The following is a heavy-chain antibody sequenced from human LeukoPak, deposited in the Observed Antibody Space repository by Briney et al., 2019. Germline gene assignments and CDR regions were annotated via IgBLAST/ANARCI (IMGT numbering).Heavy chain of an antibody. D-gene: IGHD2-2*01. CDR1: GFSLSTSGVG. CDR2: IYWNDDK. Sequence: ESGPTLVQPXQTLTLTCTFSGFSLSTSGVGVGWIRQPPGKALEWLGIIYWNDDKRYSPSLKSRLTITKDTSKNQVVLTITNMDPVDTATYFCAHEGYCSTASCYYFDHWGQGTLVTASS. V-gene: IGHV2-5*01. CDR3: AHEGYCSTASCYYFDH. J-gene: IGHJ4*02.